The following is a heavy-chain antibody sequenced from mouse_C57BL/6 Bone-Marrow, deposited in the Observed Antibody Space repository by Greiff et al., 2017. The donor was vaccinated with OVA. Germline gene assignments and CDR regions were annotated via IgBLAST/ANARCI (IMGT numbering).Heavy chain of an antibody. D-gene: IGHD2-3*01. Sequence: QVQLQQPGAELVKPGASVKMSCKASGYTFTSYWITWVKQRPGQGLEWIGEIYPGSGSTNYNEKFKSKATLTVDTSSSTAYMQLSSLTSEDSAVYYCARGHGYFYYWDYWGQGTTLTVSA. CDR3: ARGHGYFYYWDY. CDR1: GYTFTSYW. V-gene: IGHV1-55*01. CDR2: IYPGSGST. J-gene: IGHJ2*01.